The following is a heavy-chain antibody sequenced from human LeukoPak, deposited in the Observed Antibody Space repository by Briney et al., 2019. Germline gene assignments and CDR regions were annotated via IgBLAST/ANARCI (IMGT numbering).Heavy chain of an antibody. Sequence: PSETLSLTCTVSGYSISSGYYWGWIRPPPGKGLEWIGSIYHSGSTYYNPSLKSRVTISVDTSKNQFSLKLSSVTAADTAVYYCARDPYSSSWYWFDPWGQGTLVTVSS. CDR3: ARDPYSSSWYWFDP. V-gene: IGHV4-38-2*02. J-gene: IGHJ5*02. D-gene: IGHD6-13*01. CDR1: GYSISSGYY. CDR2: IYHSGST.